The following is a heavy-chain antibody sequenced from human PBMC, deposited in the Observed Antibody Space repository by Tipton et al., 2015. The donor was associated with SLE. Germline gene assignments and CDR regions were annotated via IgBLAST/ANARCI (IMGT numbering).Heavy chain of an antibody. D-gene: IGHD2-8*02. CDR2: INPNSGET. V-gene: IGHV1-2*06. Sequence: QVQLVQSGAEVKKPGASVKVSCKASGYTFPDYFVDWVRQAPGQGLEWMGRINPNSGETHYKQQFQGRVTMTSDTSITTAYMDVSRLTSDDTAIYYCARLGSGGTTGVDYWGQGTLVTVSS. J-gene: IGHJ4*02. CDR1: GYTFPDYF. CDR3: ARLGSGGTTGVDY.